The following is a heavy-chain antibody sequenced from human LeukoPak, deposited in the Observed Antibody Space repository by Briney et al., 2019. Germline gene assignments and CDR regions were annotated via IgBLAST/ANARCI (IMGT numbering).Heavy chain of an antibody. D-gene: IGHD1-26*01. CDR3: AKDGVGSGGATFDY. CDR2: ISGSGAMT. Sequence: GGSLRLSCAASGFTLSNHAMIWVRQAPGKGLEWVSSISGSGAMTYYADSVKGRFTISRDNAMGTLYLHMNSLRADDTAVYYCAKDGVGSGGATFDYWGQGTLVTVSS. V-gene: IGHV3-23*01. J-gene: IGHJ4*02. CDR1: GFTLSNHA.